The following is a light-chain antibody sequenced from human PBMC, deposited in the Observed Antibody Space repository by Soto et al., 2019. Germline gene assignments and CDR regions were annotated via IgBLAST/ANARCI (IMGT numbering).Light chain of an antibody. V-gene: IGKV1-5*01. CDR3: QQYNRYS. J-gene: IGKJ1*01. Sequence: EIELTQSPSPLPESLGDRVTITCRASQSISNWLAWYQQKPGTAPKVLIYHASNLQSGVPSRFSGSGSGTEFTLTISSLQPDDFATYYCQQYNRYSFGQGTKVDIK. CDR1: QSISNW. CDR2: HAS.